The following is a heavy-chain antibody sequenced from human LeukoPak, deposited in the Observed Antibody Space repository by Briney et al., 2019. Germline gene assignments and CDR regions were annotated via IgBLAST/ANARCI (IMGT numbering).Heavy chain of an antibody. CDR1: GGSISSGDYY. Sequence: TLSLTCAVSGGSISSGDYYWSCIRQPPGKGLEWIGYIYYSGSTYYNPSLKSRVTISVDTSKNQFSLKLSSVTAADTAVYYCATKGGVVGATNFDYWGQGTLVTVSS. CDR2: IYYSGST. CDR3: ATKGGVVGATNFDY. V-gene: IGHV4-30-4*08. D-gene: IGHD1-26*01. J-gene: IGHJ4*02.